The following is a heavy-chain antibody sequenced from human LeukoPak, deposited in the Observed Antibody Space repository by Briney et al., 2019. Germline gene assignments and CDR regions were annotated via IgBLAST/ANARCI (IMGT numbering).Heavy chain of an antibody. Sequence: PSETLSLTCTVSVGSISSSSYYWGWIRQPPGKGLEWIGSIYYSGSTYYNPSLKSRVTISVDTSKNQFSLKLSSVTAADTAVDYCGAGGGSSHFDYWGQGTLVTVSS. D-gene: IGHD1-26*01. V-gene: IGHV4-39*07. J-gene: IGHJ4*02. CDR2: IYYSGST. CDR1: VGSISSSSYY. CDR3: GAGGGSSHFDY.